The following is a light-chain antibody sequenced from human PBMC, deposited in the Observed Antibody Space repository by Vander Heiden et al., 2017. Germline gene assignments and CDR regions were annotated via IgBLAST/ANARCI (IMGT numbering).Light chain of an antibody. CDR3: QQYNSYPAT. CDR2: DAS. J-gene: IGKJ1*01. Sequence: DIQMTQSPSTLSASVGDRVTITCRASQSISSWLAWYQQKPGKAPKLRIYDASSLESGVPSRFSGSGSGTEFTLTISSLQPDDFATYYCQQYNSYPATFGQGTKVEIK. V-gene: IGKV1-5*01. CDR1: QSISSW.